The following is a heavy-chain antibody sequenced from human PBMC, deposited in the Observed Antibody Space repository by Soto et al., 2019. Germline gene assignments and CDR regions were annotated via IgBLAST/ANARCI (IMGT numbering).Heavy chain of an antibody. CDR1: GASISGYY. Sequence: QVQLQQWGEGLLKPSETLSLTCGVYGASISGYYWTWIRQSPGTGLEWIGEIHYSGTTNYNPSLRSRVTISVDTSKNQFALRLTSVTAADTAVYYCEGLRFPWGQGTLVTVSS. CDR3: EGLRFP. V-gene: IGHV4-34*01. D-gene: IGHD3-16*01. CDR2: IHYSGTT. J-gene: IGHJ5*02.